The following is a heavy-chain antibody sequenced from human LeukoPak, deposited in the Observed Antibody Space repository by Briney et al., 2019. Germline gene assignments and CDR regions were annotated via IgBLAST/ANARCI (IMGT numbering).Heavy chain of an antibody. V-gene: IGHV1-69*04. CDR2: IIPILGIA. CDR3: ARTLHYTAMDTTFYYYYYMDV. Sequence: GASVKVSCKASGGTFSSYAISWVRQAPGQGLEWMGRIIPILGIANYAQKFQGRVTITADKSTSTAYMELSSLRSEDTAVYYCARTLHYTAMDTTFYYYYYMDVWGKGTTVTVSS. D-gene: IGHD5-18*01. J-gene: IGHJ6*03. CDR1: GGTFSSYA.